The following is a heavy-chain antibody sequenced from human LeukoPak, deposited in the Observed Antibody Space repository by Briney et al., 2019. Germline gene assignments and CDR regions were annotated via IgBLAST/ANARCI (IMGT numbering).Heavy chain of an antibody. CDR3: ARAHETYDYVWGSYRSFDY. V-gene: IGHV4-59*01. CDR2: IYYSGST. D-gene: IGHD3-16*02. Sequence: PSETLSLTCTVSGGSISSYYWSWIRQPPGKGLEWIGYIYYSGSTNYNPSLKSRVTISVDTSKNQFSLKLSSVTAADTAVYYCARAHETYDYVWGSYRSFDYWGQGTLVTVSS. J-gene: IGHJ4*02. CDR1: GGSISSYY.